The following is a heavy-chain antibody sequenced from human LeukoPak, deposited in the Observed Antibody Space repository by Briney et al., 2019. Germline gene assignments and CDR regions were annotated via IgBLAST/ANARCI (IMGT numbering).Heavy chain of an antibody. Sequence: ASVKVSCKASGYTFTGYYMHWVRQAPGQGLEWMGWISAYNGNTNYAQKLQGRVTMTTDTSTSTAYMELRSLRSDDTAVYYCARDRGFSGYELWGQGTVVTVSS. CDR2: ISAYNGNT. CDR3: ARDRGFSGYEL. CDR1: GYTFTGYY. J-gene: IGHJ3*01. D-gene: IGHD5-12*01. V-gene: IGHV1-18*04.